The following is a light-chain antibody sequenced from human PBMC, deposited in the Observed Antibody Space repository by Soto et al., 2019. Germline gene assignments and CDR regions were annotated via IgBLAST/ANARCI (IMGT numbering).Light chain of an antibody. Sequence: IQVTQSTSSLSASVGDRVTITCRASQDIRNDLAWYQQKPGKAPKLLIYATSTLQSGVPSRFSGSGSGTEFTLTISSLQAEDFATYFCQESYTTPAVSFGGGTKVDVK. CDR3: QESYTTPAVS. J-gene: IGKJ4*01. CDR2: ATS. CDR1: QDIRND. V-gene: IGKV1-39*01.